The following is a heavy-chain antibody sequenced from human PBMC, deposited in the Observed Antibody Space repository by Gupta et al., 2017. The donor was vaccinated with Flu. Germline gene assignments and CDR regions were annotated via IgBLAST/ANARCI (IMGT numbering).Heavy chain of an antibody. CDR3: ARFHSSSWGGNWFDP. D-gene: IGHD6-13*01. Sequence: VQLQESGPGLVKPSETLSLTCTVSGGSISSYYWSWIRQPPGKGLEWIGYIYYSGSTNYNPSLKSRVTISVDTSKNQFSLKLSSVTAADTAVYYCARFHSSSWGGNWFDPWGQGTLVTVSS. J-gene: IGHJ5*02. CDR1: GGSISSYY. V-gene: IGHV4-59*01. CDR2: IYYSGST.